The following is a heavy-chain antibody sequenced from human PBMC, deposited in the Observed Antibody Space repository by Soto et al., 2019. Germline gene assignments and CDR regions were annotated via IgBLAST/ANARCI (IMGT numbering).Heavy chain of an antibody. D-gene: IGHD3-16*02. Sequence: SETLSLTCTVSGGSISSYYWSWIRQPPGKGLEWIGYIYYSGSTNYNPSLKSRVTISVDTSKNQFSLKLSSVTAADTAVYYCARPGIMITFGGVIGPDAFDIWGQGTMVTV. J-gene: IGHJ3*02. CDR2: IYYSGST. CDR3: ARPGIMITFGGVIGPDAFDI. CDR1: GGSISSYY. V-gene: IGHV4-59*08.